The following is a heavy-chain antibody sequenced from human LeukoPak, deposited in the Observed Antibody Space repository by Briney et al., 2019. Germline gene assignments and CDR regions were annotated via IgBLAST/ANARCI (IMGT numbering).Heavy chain of an antibody. CDR3: AGSNSGWYLYYY. J-gene: IGHJ4*02. V-gene: IGHV3-23*01. CDR1: GFTFSSYA. Sequence: GGSLRLSCAASGFTFSSYAMSWVRQAPGRGLEWVSVISGSGGTTYYADSVKGRFTISRDNSKNTLYLQMNSLRAEDTAVYYRAGSNSGWYLYYYWGQGTLVTVSS. CDR2: ISGSGGTT. D-gene: IGHD6-19*01.